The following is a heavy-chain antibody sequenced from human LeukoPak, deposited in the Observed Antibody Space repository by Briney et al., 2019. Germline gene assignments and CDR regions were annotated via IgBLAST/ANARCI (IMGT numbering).Heavy chain of an antibody. D-gene: IGHD3-10*01. V-gene: IGHV2-5*02. J-gene: IGHJ5*02. CDR3: AHSLYYYGSGTFPFDP. Sequence: SGPTLVNPTQTLTLTCTFSGFSLSASGVGVGWIRQPPGKALEWLALIYWDDDKRYSPSLKSRLTITKDTSKNQVVLTMTNMDPVDTATYYCAHSLYYYGSGTFPFDPWGQGTLVTVSS. CDR1: GFSLSASGVG. CDR2: IYWDDDK.